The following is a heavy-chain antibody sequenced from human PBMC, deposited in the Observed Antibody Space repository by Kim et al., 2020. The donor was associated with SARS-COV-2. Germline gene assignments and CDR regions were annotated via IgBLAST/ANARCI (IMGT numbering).Heavy chain of an antibody. CDR1: GFTFSSYA. Sequence: GGSLRLSCAASGFTFSSYAMSWVRQAPGKGLEWVSAISGSGGSTYYADSVKGRFTISRDNSKNTLYLQMNSLRAEDTAVYYCAKVGGQYYDYVWGSYRSGMDVWGQGTTVTVSS. D-gene: IGHD3-16*02. V-gene: IGHV3-23*01. J-gene: IGHJ6*02. CDR3: AKVGGQYYDYVWGSYRSGMDV. CDR2: ISGSGGST.